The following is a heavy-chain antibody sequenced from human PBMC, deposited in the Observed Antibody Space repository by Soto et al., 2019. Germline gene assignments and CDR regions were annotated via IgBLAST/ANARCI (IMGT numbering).Heavy chain of an antibody. V-gene: IGHV3-23*01. CDR2: ISGSGGST. Sequence: PGGSLRLSCAASGFTFSSYAMSWVRQAPGKGLEWVSAISGSGGSTYYADSVKGRFTISRDNSKNTLYLQMNSLRAEDTAVYYCAKGFGSGYYYDPFDYWGQGTLVIVSS. J-gene: IGHJ4*02. CDR3: AKGFGSGYYYDPFDY. CDR1: GFTFSSYA. D-gene: IGHD3-22*01.